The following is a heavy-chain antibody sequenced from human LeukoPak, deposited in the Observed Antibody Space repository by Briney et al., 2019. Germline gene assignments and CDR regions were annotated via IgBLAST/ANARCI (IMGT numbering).Heavy chain of an antibody. CDR1: GFTFSSYS. CDR2: ISSSSSFI. J-gene: IGHJ4*02. CDR3: ARDNDSSGYYYVDY. D-gene: IGHD3-22*01. V-gene: IGHV3-21*01. Sequence: GGSLRLSCAASGFTFSSYSMNWVRQAPGKGLEWVSSISSSSSFIYYADSVKGRFTISRDNAKNSLYLQMNSLRAEDTAVYYCARDNDSSGYYYVDYWGQGTLVTVSS.